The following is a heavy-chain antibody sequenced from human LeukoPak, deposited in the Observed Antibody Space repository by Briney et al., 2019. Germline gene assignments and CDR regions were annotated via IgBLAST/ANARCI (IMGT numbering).Heavy chain of an antibody. V-gene: IGHV1-69*04. CDR3: ARDPKITMVRGAPNLDY. D-gene: IGHD3-10*01. CDR1: GGTFSSYA. CDR2: IIPILGIA. J-gene: IGHJ4*02. Sequence: SVKVSCKASGGTFSSYAISWVRQAPGQGLEWLGRIIPILGIANYAQKFQGRVTITADKSTSTAYMELSSLRSEDTAVYYCARDPKITMVRGAPNLDYWGQGTLVTVSS.